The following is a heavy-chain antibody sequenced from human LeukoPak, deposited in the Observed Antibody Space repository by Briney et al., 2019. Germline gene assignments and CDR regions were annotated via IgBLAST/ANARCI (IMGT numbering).Heavy chain of an antibody. CDR2: INPNSGGT. D-gene: IGHD1-26*01. CDR3: ARGRVGATHFDY. V-gene: IGHV1-2*02. J-gene: IGHJ4*02. CDR1: GYTFTGYY. Sequence: ASVKVSCKASGYTFTGYYMHWVRLAPGQGLEWMGWINPNSGGTNYAQKFQGRVTMTRDTSISTAYMELRSLRSDDTAVYYCARGRVGATHFDYWGQGTLVTVSS.